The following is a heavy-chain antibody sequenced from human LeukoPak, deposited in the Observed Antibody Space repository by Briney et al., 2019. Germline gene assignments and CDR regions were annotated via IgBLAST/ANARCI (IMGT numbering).Heavy chain of an antibody. V-gene: IGHV3-74*01. Sequence: PGGSLRLSCAASGFPFSSHWMHWVRQAPGKGLVWVSRIDSAGTSTTYADSVRGRFTISRDNAKNTLYLQMNSLRAEDTAVYFCARDGPTVRVASDIWGQGTMVTVSS. J-gene: IGHJ3*02. CDR3: ARDGPTVRVASDI. CDR2: IDSAGTST. D-gene: IGHD3-10*01. CDR1: GFPFSSHW.